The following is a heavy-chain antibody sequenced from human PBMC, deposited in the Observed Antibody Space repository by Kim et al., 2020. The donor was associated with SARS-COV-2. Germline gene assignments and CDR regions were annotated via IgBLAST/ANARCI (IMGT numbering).Heavy chain of an antibody. D-gene: IGHD5-18*01. CDR2: IYYSGST. CDR3: ARASTAMAYDAFDI. V-gene: IGHV4-59*13. Sequence: SETLSLTCTVSGGSISSYYWSWIRQPPGKGLEWIGYIYYSGSTNYNPSLKSRVTISVDTSKNQFSLKLSSVTAADTAVYYCARASTAMAYDAFDIWGQGTMVTVSS. CDR1: GGSISSYY. J-gene: IGHJ3*02.